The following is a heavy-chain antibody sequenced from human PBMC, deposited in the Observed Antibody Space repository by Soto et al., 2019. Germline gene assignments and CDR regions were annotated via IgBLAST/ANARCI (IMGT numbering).Heavy chain of an antibody. J-gene: IGHJ4*02. CDR3: ASRDIVVVTAIPLRAFDY. CDR2: IIPIFGTA. V-gene: IGHV1-69*06. D-gene: IGHD2-21*02. CDR1: GGTFSSYA. Sequence: RASVKVSCKASGGTFSSYAISWVRQAPGQGLEWMGGIIPIFGTANYAQKFQGRVTITADKSTSTAYMELSSLRSEDTAVYYCASRDIVVVTAIPLRAFDYWGQGTLVTVSS.